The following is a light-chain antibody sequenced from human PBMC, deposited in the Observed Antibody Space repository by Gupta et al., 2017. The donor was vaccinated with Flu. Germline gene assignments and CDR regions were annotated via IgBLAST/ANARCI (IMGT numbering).Light chain of an antibody. CDR2: AAS. CDR3: QQSDSASRT. Sequence: PSSLSASVGDRVTITCRASQSISSSLNWYQQKPGQAPKFLIYAASSLQRGVPSRFSGSGSGTDFTHTISRLQPEDFATYYCQQSDSASRTFGQGTRVETK. J-gene: IGKJ1*01. V-gene: IGKV1-39*01. CDR1: QSISSS.